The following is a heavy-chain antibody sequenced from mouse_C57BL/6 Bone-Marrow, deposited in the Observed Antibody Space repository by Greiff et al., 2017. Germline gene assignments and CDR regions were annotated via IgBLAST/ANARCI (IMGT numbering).Heavy chain of an antibody. J-gene: IGHJ2*01. CDR3: ASESYYYGSSGYFDY. V-gene: IGHV1-50*01. CDR1: GYTFTSYW. Sequence: VQLQQPGAELVKPGASVKLSCKASGYTFTSYWMQWVKQRPGQGLEWIGEIDPSDSYTNYNQKFKGKATLTVDTSSSTAYMQLSSLKSEDSAVDYCASESYYYGSSGYFDYWGQGTTLTVSS. D-gene: IGHD1-1*01. CDR2: IDPSDSYT.